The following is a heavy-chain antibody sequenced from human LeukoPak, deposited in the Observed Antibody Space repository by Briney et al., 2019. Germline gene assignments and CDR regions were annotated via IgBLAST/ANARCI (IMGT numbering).Heavy chain of an antibody. CDR3: ARDPRGYDSSGYYWYY. D-gene: IGHD3-22*01. CDR1: GDSISRTNFY. Sequence: PSETLSLTCTVSGDSISRTNFYWGWIRQPPGKGPEWIGSVFYDGTTYYHPSLESRATVSVDTSKNQFFLKLSSVTAADTAVYYCARDPRGYDSSGYYWYYWGQGTLVTVSS. CDR2: VFYDGTT. J-gene: IGHJ4*02. V-gene: IGHV4-39*01.